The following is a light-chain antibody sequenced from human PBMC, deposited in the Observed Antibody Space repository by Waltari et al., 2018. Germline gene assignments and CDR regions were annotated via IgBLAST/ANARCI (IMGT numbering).Light chain of an antibody. CDR2: DAC. V-gene: IGKV3-11*01. Sequence: RASQSGSSDLGRYQQKPGQAPRLLIYDACDRATGIPARFSGSGAGTDFTLTSSSLEPEDLAVYYCQQRSNWPPGSTVGQGTKLEIK. J-gene: IGKJ2*02. CDR3: QQRSNWPPGST. CDR1: QSGSSD.